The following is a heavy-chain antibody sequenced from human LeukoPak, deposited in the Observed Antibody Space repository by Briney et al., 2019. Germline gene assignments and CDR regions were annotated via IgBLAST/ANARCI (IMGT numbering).Heavy chain of an antibody. Sequence: GGSLRLSCAASGFTFSSYWMSWVRQAPGKGLGWVANIKQDGSEKYYVDSVKGRFTISRDNAKNSLYLQMNSLRAEDTAVYYCARSQLWLRDYFDYWGQGTLVTVSS. CDR1: GFTFSSYW. D-gene: IGHD5-18*01. J-gene: IGHJ4*02. CDR2: IKQDGSEK. CDR3: ARSQLWLRDYFDY. V-gene: IGHV3-7*01.